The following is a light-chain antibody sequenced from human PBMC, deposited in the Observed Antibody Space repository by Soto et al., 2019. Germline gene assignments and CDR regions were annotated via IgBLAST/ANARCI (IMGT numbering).Light chain of an antibody. J-gene: IGLJ1*01. V-gene: IGLV2-14*01. CDR2: DVS. CDR3: CSYTTSNTRQIV. Sequence: QSALTQPASVSGSPGQSITISCTGTSSDVGGSNYVSWYQQHPGKAPKFMIYDVSNRPSGVSNRFSGSKSGNTASLTISGLQAEDEADYYCCSYTTSNTRQIVFGTGTKLTVL. CDR1: SSDVGGSNY.